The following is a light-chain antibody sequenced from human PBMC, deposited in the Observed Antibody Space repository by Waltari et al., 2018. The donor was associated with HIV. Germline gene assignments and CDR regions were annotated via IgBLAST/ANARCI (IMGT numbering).Light chain of an antibody. Sequence: QPVLTQPPSASGTPGQRVIISCSCSSSNIGRHAVSWYQHLPGATPTLLIFGNNQRSSGVPDRFSGSKSATSASLAISGLRSVDEADYSCAAWDDSLDGPVFGGGTKLTVL. J-gene: IGLJ2*01. V-gene: IGLV1-44*01. CDR1: SSNIGRHA. CDR2: GNN. CDR3: AAWDDSLDGPV.